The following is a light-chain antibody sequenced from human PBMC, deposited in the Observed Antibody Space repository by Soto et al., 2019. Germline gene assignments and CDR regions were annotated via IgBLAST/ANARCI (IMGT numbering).Light chain of an antibody. CDR3: QHFGY. CDR1: QSLSSNY. Sequence: EIVLTQSPGALSLSPGERAILSCRASQSLSSNYLAWYQQKPGQAPRLLIYGTSSRATGIPDRFSGSESGTDFTLTISRLEPEDFAVYYCQHFGYFGGGTKVAIK. V-gene: IGKV3-20*01. CDR2: GTS. J-gene: IGKJ4*01.